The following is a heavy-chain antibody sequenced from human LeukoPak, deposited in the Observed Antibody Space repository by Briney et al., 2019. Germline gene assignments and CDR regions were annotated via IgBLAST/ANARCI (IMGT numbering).Heavy chain of an antibody. J-gene: IGHJ4*02. Sequence: PGRSLRLFCGFWRFAYSHYGALWPTQAPGKGLEWVAVIWYDGSNKYYADSVKGRFTISRDNSKNTLYLQMNSLRAEDSAVYYCAIAVGGLSYYWGQGTLVTVSS. CDR1: RFAYSHYG. CDR3: AIAVGGLSYY. V-gene: IGHV3-33*08. CDR2: IWYDGSNK. D-gene: IGHD2-15*01.